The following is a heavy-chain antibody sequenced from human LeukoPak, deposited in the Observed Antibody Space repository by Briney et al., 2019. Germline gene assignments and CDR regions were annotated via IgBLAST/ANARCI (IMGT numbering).Heavy chain of an antibody. V-gene: IGHV1-18*04. CDR3: ARLTRIVGDAFDI. J-gene: IGHJ3*02. Sequence: ASVKVSCKASGYTFTDYYMHWVRQAPGQGLEWMGWISAYNGNTNYAQKLQGRVTMTTDTSTSTAYMELRSLRSDDTAVYYCARLTRIVGDAFDIWGQGTMVTVSS. CDR2: ISAYNGNT. D-gene: IGHD1-26*01. CDR1: GYTFTDYY.